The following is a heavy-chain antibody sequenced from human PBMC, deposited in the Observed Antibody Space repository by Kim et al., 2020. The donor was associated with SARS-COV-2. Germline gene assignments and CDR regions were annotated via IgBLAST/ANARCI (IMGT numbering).Heavy chain of an antibody. D-gene: IGHD3-10*01. CDR3: VTPDAGSGSYAFDY. CDR2: INAGDGNT. J-gene: IGHJ4*02. V-gene: IGHV1-3*01. CDR1: GYTFTSYA. Sequence: ASVKVSCKASGYTFTSYAMYCVRQASGQRLKWMGWINAGDGNTKYSQKFQSRVTLTRHTSASTAYMELSSLRSEDTAVYYCVTPDAGSGSYAFDYWGQGTLVTVSS.